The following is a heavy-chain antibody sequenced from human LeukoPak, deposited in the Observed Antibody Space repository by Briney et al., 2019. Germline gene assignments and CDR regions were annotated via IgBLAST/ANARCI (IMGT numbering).Heavy chain of an antibody. CDR2: INEDGSDK. J-gene: IGHJ4*02. Sequence: PGGSLRLSCAASGFTFSHYWMSWIRQAPGKGLKWAAHINEDGSDKYYVDPVKGRFTISRDNAKNSLYLQMNSLRAEDTAVYYCVSWAGKYYETSDYSLAPSNSWGQGTLVTVSS. D-gene: IGHD3-22*01. V-gene: IGHV3-7*01. CDR1: GFTFSHYW. CDR3: VSWAGKYYETSDYSLAPSNS.